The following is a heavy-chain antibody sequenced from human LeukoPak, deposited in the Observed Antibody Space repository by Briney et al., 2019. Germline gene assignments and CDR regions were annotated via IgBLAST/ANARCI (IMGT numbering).Heavy chain of an antibody. D-gene: IGHD6-19*01. CDR1: GGSISSYY. CDR3: ARGTLYRGWSYYLDF. CDR2: IYYSGST. V-gene: IGHV4-59*12. Sequence: SETLSLTCTVSGGSISSYYWSWIRQPPGKGLEWIGYIYYSGSTNYNPSLKSRVTISVDMSKNHFSLRLRSVTAADTAMYYCARGTLYRGWSYYLDFWGQGSQVTVSS. J-gene: IGHJ4*02.